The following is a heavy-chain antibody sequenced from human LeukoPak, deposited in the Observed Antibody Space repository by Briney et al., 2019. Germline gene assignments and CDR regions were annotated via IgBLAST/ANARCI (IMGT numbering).Heavy chain of an antibody. J-gene: IGHJ4*02. V-gene: IGHV3-23*01. CDR1: GFTFSSYA. CDR2: ISDSGGNT. D-gene: IGHD5-18*01. Sequence: GGSVRLSCAASGFTFSSYAMSWVRQAPGKGLEWVSAISDSGGNTYFADSVKGRFTIYRDYSKNTLYLQMNSLRAEDTAVYYCAKVDRYTYGHVDYWGQGTLATVRS. CDR3: AKVDRYTYGHVDY.